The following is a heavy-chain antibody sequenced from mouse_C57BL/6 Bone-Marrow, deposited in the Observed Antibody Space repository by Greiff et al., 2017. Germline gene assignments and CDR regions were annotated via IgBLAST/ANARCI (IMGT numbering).Heavy chain of an antibody. CDR3: ADAFAY. CDR1: GYSITSGYY. J-gene: IGHJ3*01. V-gene: IGHV3-6*01. CDR2: ISYDGSN. Sequence: EVQLQESGPGLVKPSQSLSLTCSVTGYSITSGYYWNWLRQFPGNKLEWMGYISYDGSNNSNPSLKNRISITRDTSKNQFFLKLNSVTTEDTATYYCADAFAYWGQGTLVTVSA.